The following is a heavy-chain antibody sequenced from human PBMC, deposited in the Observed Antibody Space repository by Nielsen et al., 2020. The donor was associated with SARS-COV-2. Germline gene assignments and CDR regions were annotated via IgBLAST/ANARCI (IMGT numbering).Heavy chain of an antibody. J-gene: IGHJ4*02. CDR3: ARGYCSGGSCLPIDY. Sequence: VRQAPGKGLEWVSVIYSCGSTYYADSVKGRFTISRDNSKNTLYLQMNSLRAEDTAVYYCARGYCSGGSCLPIDYWGQGTLVTVSS. D-gene: IGHD2-15*01. V-gene: IGHV3-66*03. CDR2: IYSCGST.